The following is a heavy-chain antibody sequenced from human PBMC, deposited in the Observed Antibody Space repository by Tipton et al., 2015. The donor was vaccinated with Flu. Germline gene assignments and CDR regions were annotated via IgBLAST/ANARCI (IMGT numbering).Heavy chain of an antibody. J-gene: IGHJ1*01. CDR1: GGSISNYY. CDR3: ARDRVFQH. CDR2: IFYSGST. V-gene: IGHV4-59*01. D-gene: IGHD3-10*01. Sequence: TLSLTCNVSGGSISNYYWSWIRQPPGKGLEWIGYIFYSGSTNYNPSLKGRVSISVDTTKKQFSLKLNSVTAADTAVYYCARDRVFQHWGQGTLVTVSS.